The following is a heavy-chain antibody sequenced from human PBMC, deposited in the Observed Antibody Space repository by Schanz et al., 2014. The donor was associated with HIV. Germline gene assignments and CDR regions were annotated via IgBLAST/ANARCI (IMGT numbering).Heavy chain of an antibody. D-gene: IGHD2-15*01. J-gene: IGHJ4*02. CDR3: ARGGIWEWDQPDFDY. Sequence: QGQLGEAGGGGVQPGRSLRLSCAVSGFTFRNYAMHWGRQAPGKGLEWAAVISNDGSNKYYADSVKGRVTISRDNSKNTLYLQMNSLRAEDTAVYYCARGGIWEWDQPDFDYWGQGTLVTVSS. V-gene: IGHV3-30-3*01. CDR2: ISNDGSNK. CDR1: GFTFRNYA.